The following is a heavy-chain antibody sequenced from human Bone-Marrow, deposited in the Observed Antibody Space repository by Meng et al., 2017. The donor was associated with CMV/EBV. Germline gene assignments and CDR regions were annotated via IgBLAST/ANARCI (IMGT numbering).Heavy chain of an antibody. CDR1: GGTFSSYA. Sequence: SVKVSCKASGGTFSSYAISWVRQAPGQGLEWMGGINPIFGTANYAQKFQGRVTITTDESTSTAYMELSSLRSEDTAVYYCARGRVGATRRAFDIWGQGTMVTVSS. CDR2: INPIFGTA. J-gene: IGHJ3*02. CDR3: ARGRVGATRRAFDI. D-gene: IGHD1-26*01. V-gene: IGHV1-69*05.